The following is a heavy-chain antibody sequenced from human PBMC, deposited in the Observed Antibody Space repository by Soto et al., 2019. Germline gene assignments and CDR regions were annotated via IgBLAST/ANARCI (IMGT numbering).Heavy chain of an antibody. V-gene: IGHV4-30-4*01. J-gene: IGHJ4*02. CDR1: SATISSGDYY. D-gene: IGHD2-2*01. CDR2: IYFTGFT. CDR3: SWYCSSISCSGCGTSANV. Sequence: QVQLPESGPGLVEPSQTLSLSCTVSSATISSGDYYWRWIRQPQGKGLEWLGYIYFTGFTYYSTSLNSRLTISISTSKSQFSLMLNSATSADTAVYYCSWYCSSISCSGCGTSANVWGRVSLVT.